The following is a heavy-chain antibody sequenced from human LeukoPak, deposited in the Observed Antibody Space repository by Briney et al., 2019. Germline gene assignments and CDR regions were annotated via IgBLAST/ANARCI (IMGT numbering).Heavy chain of an antibody. CDR2: IIPILGIA. V-gene: IGHV1-69*04. J-gene: IGHJ3*02. Sequence: ASVKVSCKASGGTFSSYAISWVRQAPGQGLEWMGRIIPILGIANYAQKFQGRVTITADKSTSTAYMELSSLRSEDTAVYYCASVVVIFEDAFDIWGQGTMVTVSS. CDR3: ASVVVIFEDAFDI. CDR1: GGTFSSYA. D-gene: IGHD3-22*01.